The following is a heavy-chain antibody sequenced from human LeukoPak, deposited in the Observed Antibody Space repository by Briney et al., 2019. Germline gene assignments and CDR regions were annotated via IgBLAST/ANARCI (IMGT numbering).Heavy chain of an antibody. Sequence: SETLSLTCTVSGGSISSNSYYWGWIRQPPGKGLEWIGSIYYSGSTYYNPSLKSRVTISVDTSKNQFSLKLSSVTAADTAVYYCARSTYYYGSGSPYDYWGQGTLVTVSS. D-gene: IGHD3-10*01. J-gene: IGHJ4*02. CDR1: GGSISSNSYY. V-gene: IGHV4-39*07. CDR3: ARSTYYYGSGSPYDY. CDR2: IYYSGST.